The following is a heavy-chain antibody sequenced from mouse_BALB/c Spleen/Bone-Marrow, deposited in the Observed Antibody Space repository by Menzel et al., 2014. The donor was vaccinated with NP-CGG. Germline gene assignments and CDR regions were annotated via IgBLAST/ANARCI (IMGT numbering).Heavy chain of an antibody. CDR2: IYYSGTI. CDR3: ARDGGLRGYAMDY. Sequence: VQLQQSGPGLVKPSQTVSLTCTVTGISITTGNYRWSWIRQFPGNKLEWIGYIYYSGTITYNPSLTRRTTITRDASKNQFFLEMNSLTAEDTATYYCARDGGLRGYAMDYWGQGTSVTVSS. J-gene: IGHJ4*01. D-gene: IGHD2-4*01. CDR1: GISITTGNYR. V-gene: IGHV3-5*02.